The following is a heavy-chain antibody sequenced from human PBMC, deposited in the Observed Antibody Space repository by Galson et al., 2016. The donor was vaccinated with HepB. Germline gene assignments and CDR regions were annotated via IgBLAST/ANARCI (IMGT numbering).Heavy chain of an antibody. CDR2: IYSDGKI. Sequence: SLRLSCAASGVSFNYMSWVRQAPGKGLEWVSVIYSDGKIYHAESVKGRFTMSRDSSKNMVFLQMNSLRAEDTAVYYCHGWGVWGQGTLVTVSS. V-gene: IGHV3-53*01. J-gene: IGHJ4*02. D-gene: IGHD1-26*01. CDR3: HGWGV. CDR1: GVSFNY.